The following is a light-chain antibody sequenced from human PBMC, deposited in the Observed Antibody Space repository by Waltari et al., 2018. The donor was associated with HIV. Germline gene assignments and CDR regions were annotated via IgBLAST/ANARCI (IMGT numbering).Light chain of an antibody. J-gene: IGKJ4*01. V-gene: IGKV1-12*01. CDR2: GTS. CDR1: HPVADK. Sequence: IQMAQSPASLSASVGDRLSFSCRASHPVADKLAWYQQRPGKPPKLLIYGTSRLQSGVPSRFAGFGSATNFSLTITGLRPEDSATYFCQQAFSFPHTFGGGTELDI. CDR3: QQAFSFPHT.